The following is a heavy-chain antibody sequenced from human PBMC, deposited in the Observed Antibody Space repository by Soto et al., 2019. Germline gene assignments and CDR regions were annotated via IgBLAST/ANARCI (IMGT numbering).Heavy chain of an antibody. CDR1: GDSVSSNSAA. Sequence: LSQTLSLTCAISGDSVSSNSAAWNWIRRSPSRGLEWLGRTYYRSKWYNDYAVSVKSRITINPDTSKNQFSLQLNSVTPEDTAVYYCARAGITGTTGWFDPWGQGTLVTVSS. J-gene: IGHJ5*02. D-gene: IGHD1-7*01. CDR3: ARAGITGTTGWFDP. V-gene: IGHV6-1*01. CDR2: TYYRSKWYN.